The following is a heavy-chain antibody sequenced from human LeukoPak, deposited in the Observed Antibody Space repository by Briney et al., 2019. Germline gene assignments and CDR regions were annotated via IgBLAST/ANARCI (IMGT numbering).Heavy chain of an antibody. CDR2: INHSGST. V-gene: IGHV4-34*01. Sequence: SETLSLTCAVYGGSFSGYYWSWIRQPPGKGLEWIGEINHSGSTNYNPSLKCRVTISVDTSKNQFSLKLSSVTAADTAVYYCAGRIVGAYPYYYYGMDVWGQGTTVTVSS. J-gene: IGHJ6*02. CDR1: GGSFSGYY. CDR3: AGRIVGAYPYYYYGMDV. D-gene: IGHD1-26*01.